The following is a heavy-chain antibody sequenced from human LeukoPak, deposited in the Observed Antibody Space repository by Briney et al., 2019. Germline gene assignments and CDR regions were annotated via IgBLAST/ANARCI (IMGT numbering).Heavy chain of an antibody. V-gene: IGHV4-59*01. CDR2: IYYSGGT. D-gene: IGHD6-13*01. CDR3: ARGTGSSSWYLFDY. Sequence: SETLSLTCTVSGGSISSYYWGGFRQPPGRGRDGMGDIYYSGGTNYNPSLQSRVTISVDTSKNQFSLKLSSVTAADTAVYYCARGTGSSSWYLFDYWGQGTLVTVSS. CDR1: GGSISSYY. J-gene: IGHJ4*02.